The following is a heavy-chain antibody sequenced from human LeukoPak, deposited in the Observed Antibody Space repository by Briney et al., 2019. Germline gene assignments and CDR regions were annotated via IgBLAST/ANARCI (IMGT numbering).Heavy chain of an antibody. CDR2: TSYHGNNK. V-gene: IGHV3-30*09. CDR1: GFTFTSYV. D-gene: IGHD3-10*01. J-gene: IGHJ4*02. Sequence: PGGSLRLSCAASGFTFTSYVMHWVRQAPGKGLERVGLTSYHGNNKYYADFVKGRFAISRDNSQNMLYLQMNSLRPEDTAVYYCAKDAIAFGSGSYGDYWGQGTLVTVS. CDR3: AKDAIAFGSGSYGDY.